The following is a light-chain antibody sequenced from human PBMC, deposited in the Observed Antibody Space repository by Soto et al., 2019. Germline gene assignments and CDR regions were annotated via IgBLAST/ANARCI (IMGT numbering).Light chain of an antibody. CDR2: KAS. J-gene: IGKJ1*01. CDR1: QTVRSY. Sequence: DIQLTQSPSTLSASVGDRVTISCRASQTVRSYLAWYQQKPGKAPKLLIYKASTLESGVPSRFSGSGSGTEFTLTISSLQPDDFATYYCQEYNNYWTFGQGTKVEVK. CDR3: QEYNNYWT. V-gene: IGKV1-5*03.